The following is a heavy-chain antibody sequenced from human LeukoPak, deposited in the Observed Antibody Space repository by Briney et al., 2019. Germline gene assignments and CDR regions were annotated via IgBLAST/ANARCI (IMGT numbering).Heavy chain of an antibody. D-gene: IGHD1-26*01. CDR1: GYTFTGYY. J-gene: IGHJ5*01. CDR2: INPNSGGT. V-gene: IGHV1-2*02. Sequence: GASVKVSCKASGYTFTGYYMHWVRQAPGQGLEWMGWINPNSGGTNYAQKFQGRVTMTRDTSISTAYMELSRLRSDDTAVYYCARDRSGSYYGGSDSWGQGTLVIVSS. CDR3: ARDRSGSYYGGSDS.